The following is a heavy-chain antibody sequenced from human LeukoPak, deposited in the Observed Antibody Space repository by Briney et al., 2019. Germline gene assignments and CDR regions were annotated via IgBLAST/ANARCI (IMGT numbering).Heavy chain of an antibody. CDR3: ASIMIATLAFDI. Sequence: GGSLRLSCAASGFTFSSAWMSWVRQAPGKGLEWVAVIRYDGSDKYYADSVKGRFSISRDNSKNTLYLQMNSLRAEDTAVYYCASIMIATLAFDIWGQGTMVTVSS. D-gene: IGHD3-16*01. V-gene: IGHV3-30*02. CDR2: IRYDGSDK. CDR1: GFTFSSAW. J-gene: IGHJ3*02.